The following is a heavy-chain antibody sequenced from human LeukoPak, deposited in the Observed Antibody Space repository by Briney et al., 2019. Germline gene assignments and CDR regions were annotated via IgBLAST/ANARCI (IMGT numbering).Heavy chain of an antibody. V-gene: IGHV5-51*01. CDR1: GYDFATYW. Sequence: GESPKISCKGSGYDFATYWIGWVRQMPGKGLEWVGIIYPADSDTRYSPSFQGHVTISADYSISTAYLQWSSLKASDTAIYYCARTLQSYGHNYFDPWGQGTLVTVSS. J-gene: IGHJ5*02. CDR2: IYPADSDT. CDR3: ARTLQSYGHNYFDP. D-gene: IGHD3-16*01.